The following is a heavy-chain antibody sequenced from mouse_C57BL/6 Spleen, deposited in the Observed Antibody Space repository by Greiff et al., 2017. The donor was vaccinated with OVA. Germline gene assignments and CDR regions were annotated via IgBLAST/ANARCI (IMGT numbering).Heavy chain of an antibody. CDR3: ARDYYYAMDY. Sequence: QVQLQQPGAELVKPGASVKLSCKASGYTFTSYWMHWVKQRPGQGLEWIGMIHPNSGSTNYNEKFKSKASLTVDKSSSTAYMQLSSLTSEDSAVYYCARDYYYAMDYWGQGTSVTVSS. V-gene: IGHV1-64*01. J-gene: IGHJ4*01. CDR1: GYTFTSYW. CDR2: IHPNSGST.